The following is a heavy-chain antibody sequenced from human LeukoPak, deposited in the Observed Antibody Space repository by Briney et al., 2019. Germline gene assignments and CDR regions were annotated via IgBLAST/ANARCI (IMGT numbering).Heavy chain of an antibody. Sequence: SETLSLTCAVYGGSFSGYYWSWIRQTPGKGLEWIGEINHSGSTNYNPSLKSRVTISVDTSKNQFSLKLSSVTAADTAVYYCARGRRHIFGVVISWFDPWGQGSLVTVSS. CDR2: INHSGST. CDR1: GGSFSGYY. CDR3: ARGRRHIFGVVISWFDP. D-gene: IGHD3-3*01. V-gene: IGHV4-34*01. J-gene: IGHJ5*02.